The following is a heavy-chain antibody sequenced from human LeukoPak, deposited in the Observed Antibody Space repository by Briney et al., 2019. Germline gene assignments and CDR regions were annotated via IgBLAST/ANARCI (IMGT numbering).Heavy chain of an antibody. CDR3: ARDPTMGVHSASPYPYAFDI. V-gene: IGHV3-21*01. D-gene: IGHD6-6*01. CDR1: VFTFSSYR. CDR2: ISIRSSDI. J-gene: IGHJ3*02. Sequence: GGSLRLSCAASVFTFSSYRMNWVSEAPRKGLEWVSPISIRSSDIYFANSIKGRYTISRDNSKNSLYLQMNSLRGEETAVYYCARDPTMGVHSASPYPYAFDIWGQGTMVTVSS.